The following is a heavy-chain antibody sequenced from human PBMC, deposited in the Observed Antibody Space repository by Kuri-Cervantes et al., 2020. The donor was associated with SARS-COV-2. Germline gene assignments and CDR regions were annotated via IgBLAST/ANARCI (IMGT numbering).Heavy chain of an antibody. J-gene: IGHJ6*03. CDR1: GYTFTSYY. V-gene: IGHV1-46*03. CDR3: ARDFWSGYYPYCYMDV. CDR2: INPSGGST. Sequence: ASVKVSCKASGYTFTSYYMHWVRQAPGQGLEWMGIINPSGGSTSYAQKFQGRVTMTRDTSTSAVYMELSSLRSEDTAVYYCARDFWSGYYPYCYMDVWGKGTTVTVSS. D-gene: IGHD3-3*01.